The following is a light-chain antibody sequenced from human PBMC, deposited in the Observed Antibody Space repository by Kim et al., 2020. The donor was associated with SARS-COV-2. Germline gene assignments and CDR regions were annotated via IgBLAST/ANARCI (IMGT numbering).Light chain of an antibody. CDR2: EVN. CDR3: SSYAGRQNLV. V-gene: IGLV2-8*01. Sequence: GHSATISCTGTSSDIGGYNFVAWYQQHPGKAPKVMIYEVNKRPSGFPDRFSGSKSGNTASLTVSGLQAEDEADYYCSSYAGRQNLVFGGGTQLTVL. CDR1: SSDIGGYNF. J-gene: IGLJ2*01.